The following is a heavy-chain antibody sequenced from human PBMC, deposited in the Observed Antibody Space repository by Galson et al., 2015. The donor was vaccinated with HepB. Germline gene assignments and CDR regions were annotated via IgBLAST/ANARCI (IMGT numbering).Heavy chain of an antibody. CDR1: GFTFHDYG. V-gene: IGHV3-9*01. CDR3: AKERVATVYWSTHDAFDI. D-gene: IGHD5-12*01. J-gene: IGHJ3*02. Sequence: SLRLSCAASGFTFHDYGMHWVRQVPGKGLEWISGITWNSGRIDYADSVRGRFTISRDNAKNSLYLQMNSLRPEDTALYHCAKERVATVYWSTHDAFDIWGLGTMVTVSS. CDR2: ITWNSGRI.